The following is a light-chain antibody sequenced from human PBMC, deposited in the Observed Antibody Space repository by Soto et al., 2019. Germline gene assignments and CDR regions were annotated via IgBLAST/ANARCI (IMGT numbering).Light chain of an antibody. Sequence: QSVLTQPPSGSAAPGQKVTISCSGSSSNIGGNSVSWYQQLPGTAPKLLIYDDNKRPSGIPDRFSGSKSGTSATLGITGFQTGDEVNYYCGSWDSRLGTSVFATGTKVIVL. CDR3: GSWDSRLGTSV. V-gene: IGLV1-51*01. CDR2: DDN. J-gene: IGLJ1*01. CDR1: SSNIGGNS.